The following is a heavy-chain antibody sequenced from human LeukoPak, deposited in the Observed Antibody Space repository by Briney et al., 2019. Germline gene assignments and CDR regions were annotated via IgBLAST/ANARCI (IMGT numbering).Heavy chain of an antibody. V-gene: IGHV1-69*13. CDR3: ARENSRLEGNWFDP. D-gene: IGHD2-21*01. J-gene: IGHJ5*02. Sequence: GASVKVSCKASGGTFISYAISWVRQAPGQGLEWMGGIIPIFGTANYAQKFQGRVTITADESTSTAYMELSSLRSEDTAVYYCARENSRLEGNWFDPWGQGTLVTVSS. CDR2: IIPIFGTA. CDR1: GGTFISYA.